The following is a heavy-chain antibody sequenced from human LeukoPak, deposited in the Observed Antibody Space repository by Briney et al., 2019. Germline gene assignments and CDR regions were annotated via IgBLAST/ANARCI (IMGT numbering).Heavy chain of an antibody. D-gene: IGHD5-24*01. CDR1: GFIFSPYA. J-gene: IGHJ4*02. CDR2: FVAGHDR. Sequence: GGSLRLSCAAPGFIFSPYAMSWVRQAPGKGLEWVAGFVAGHDRFYADYVKGRSSISRDNTKNTVDLQMNRLRVEDTAVDYWAKDNGRGDGYWDFDYWGQGTLVTVSS. V-gene: IGHV3-23*01. CDR3: AKDNGRGDGYWDFDY.